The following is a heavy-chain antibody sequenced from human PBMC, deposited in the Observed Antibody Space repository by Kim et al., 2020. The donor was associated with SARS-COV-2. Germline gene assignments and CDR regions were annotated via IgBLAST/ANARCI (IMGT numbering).Heavy chain of an antibody. Sequence: GGSLRLSCAASGFTFSSYGMHWVRQAPGKGLEWVAVIWYDGSNKYYADSVKGRFTISRDNSKNTLYLQMNSLRAEDTAVYYCASGGYCSSTSCYSLFYYYNRLNVRGQGGRVT. CDR3: ASGGYCSSTSCYSLFYYYNRLNV. CDR2: IWYDGSNK. D-gene: IGHD2-2*01. J-gene: IGHJ6*02. CDR1: GFTFSSYG. V-gene: IGHV3-33*01.